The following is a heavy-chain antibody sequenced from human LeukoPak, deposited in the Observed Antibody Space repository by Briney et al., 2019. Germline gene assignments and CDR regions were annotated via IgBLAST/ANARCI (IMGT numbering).Heavy chain of an antibody. J-gene: IGHJ6*03. CDR3: ARAGLGDLYYYYYYMDV. CDR2: IYHSGST. V-gene: IGHV4-38-2*02. Sequence: SETLSLTCTVSGYSISSGYYWGWIRQPPGKGLEWVGRIYHSGSTYYNPSLKSRVTISVDTSKNQCSLKLSSVTAADTAVYYCARAGLGDLYYYYYYMDVWGKGTTVTVSS. CDR1: GYSISSGYY. D-gene: IGHD3-16*01.